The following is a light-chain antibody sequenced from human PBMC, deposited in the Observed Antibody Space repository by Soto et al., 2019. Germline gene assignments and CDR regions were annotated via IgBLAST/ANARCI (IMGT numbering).Light chain of an antibody. Sequence: EIVLTQSPGTLSLSPGERATLSCRASQSFNRSYLAWYQQKHGQAPRLIIYGASSRETGIPDRFSGSGSGTEFTLTISRLEPEDFEVYDCQQYGSSSITFGQGTRLEIK. CDR3: QQYGSSSIT. CDR2: GAS. CDR1: QSFNRSY. J-gene: IGKJ5*01. V-gene: IGKV3-20*01.